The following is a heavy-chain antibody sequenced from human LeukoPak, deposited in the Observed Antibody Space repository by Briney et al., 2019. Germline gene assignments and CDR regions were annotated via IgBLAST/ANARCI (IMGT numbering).Heavy chain of an antibody. V-gene: IGHV1-69*13. CDR3: ARDESRYYYDSSGYYPPHFDY. Sequence: ASVKVSCKASGGTFSSYAISWVRQAPGQGLEWMGGIIPIFGTANYAQKFQGRVTITADESTSTAYMELSSLRSEDTAVYYCARDESRYYYDSSGYYPPHFDYRGQGTLVTVSS. CDR2: IIPIFGTA. CDR1: GGTFSSYA. D-gene: IGHD3-22*01. J-gene: IGHJ4*02.